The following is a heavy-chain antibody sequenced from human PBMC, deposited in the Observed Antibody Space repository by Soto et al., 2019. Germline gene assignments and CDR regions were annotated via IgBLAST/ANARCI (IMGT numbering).Heavy chain of an antibody. V-gene: IGHV4-4*07. D-gene: IGHD6-19*01. J-gene: IGHJ5*02. CDR3: ARSSHKESWFDP. CDR1: GGSLNNFY. Sequence: SETLSRTCIVSGGSLNNFYWNWIRQTAGKGLEWIGRIHASGNTNYNPSLKSRATLSVDTSKNQFSLKVRSVTAADTAVYYCARSSHKESWFDPWGQGTLVTVSS. CDR2: IHASGNT.